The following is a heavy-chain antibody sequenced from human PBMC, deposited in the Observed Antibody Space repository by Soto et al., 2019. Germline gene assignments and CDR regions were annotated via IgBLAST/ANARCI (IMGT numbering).Heavy chain of an antibody. D-gene: IGHD1-1*01. CDR2: ISFDGRTT. CDR1: GFTFSSYG. Sequence: QVQLVESGGGVVQPGRSLRLSCAASGFTFSSYGMHWVRQAPGKGLEWVAVISFDGRTTYYADSVKGRFTISRDNSENTLYLQMSNLRAEDTAVYYCTRESNDNYSNSKWAFDDWGQGSLVTVSS. V-gene: IGHV3-30*03. J-gene: IGHJ4*02. CDR3: TRESNDNYSNSKWAFDD.